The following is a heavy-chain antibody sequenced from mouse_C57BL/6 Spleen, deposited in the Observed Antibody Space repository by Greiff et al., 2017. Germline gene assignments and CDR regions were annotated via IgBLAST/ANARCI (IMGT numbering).Heavy chain of an antibody. CDR2: INPSSGYT. CDR3: ATTVVATADY. D-gene: IGHD1-1*01. CDR1: GYTFTSYT. J-gene: IGHJ2*01. Sequence: QVQLQQSGAELARPGASVKMSCKASGYTFTSYTMHWVKQRPGQGLEWIGYINPSSGYTKYNQKFKDKATLTADKSSSTAYMHLSSLTSEDSAVXYCATTVVATADYWGQGTTLTVSS. V-gene: IGHV1-4*01.